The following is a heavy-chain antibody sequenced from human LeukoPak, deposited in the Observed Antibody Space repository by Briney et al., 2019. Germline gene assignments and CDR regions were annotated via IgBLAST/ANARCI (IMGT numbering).Heavy chain of an antibody. CDR2: INHSGST. CDR1: GGSFSGYY. CDR3: ARVRYGLREFDY. V-gene: IGHV4-34*01. J-gene: IGHJ4*02. D-gene: IGHD5-12*01. Sequence: SETLSLTCAVYGGSFSGYYWSWIRQPPGKGLEWIGEINHSGSTNYNPPLKSRVTISVDTSKNQFSLKLSSVTAADTAVYYCARVRYGLREFDYWGQGTLVTVSS.